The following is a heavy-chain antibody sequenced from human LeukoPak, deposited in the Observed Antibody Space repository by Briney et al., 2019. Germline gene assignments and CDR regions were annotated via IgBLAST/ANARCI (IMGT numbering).Heavy chain of an antibody. J-gene: IGHJ6*02. V-gene: IGHV1-45*02. CDR1: GYTFTYRY. Sequence: SVKVSSKASGYTFTYRYLHWVRQAPGQALEWMGWITPFNGNTNYAQKFQDRVTITRDRSMSTAYMELSSLRSEDTAMYYCASSDFGKRGMDVWGQGTTITVSS. CDR3: ASSDFGKRGMDV. CDR2: ITPFNGNT. D-gene: IGHD3-3*01.